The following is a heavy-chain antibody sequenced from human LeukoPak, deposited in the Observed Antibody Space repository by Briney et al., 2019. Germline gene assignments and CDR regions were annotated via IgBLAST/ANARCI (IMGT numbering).Heavy chain of an antibody. CDR2: IIPIFGTA. D-gene: IGHD3-10*01. Sequence: SVKVSCKASGGTFSSYAISWVRQAPGQGLEWMGGIIPIFGTANYAQKFQGRVTITTDESTSTAYMELSSLRSEDTAVYYCARGAVRGGTNFDYWGQGTLVTVSS. CDR1: GGTFSSYA. V-gene: IGHV1-69*05. CDR3: ARGAVRGGTNFDY. J-gene: IGHJ4*02.